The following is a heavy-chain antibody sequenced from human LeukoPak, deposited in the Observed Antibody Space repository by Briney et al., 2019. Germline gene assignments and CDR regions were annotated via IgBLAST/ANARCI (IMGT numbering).Heavy chain of an antibody. CDR3: ARGLGDYYDTSGYYYAVPAH. J-gene: IGHJ4*02. D-gene: IGHD3-22*01. V-gene: IGHV1-8*01. CDR2: MNLNSGDT. CDR1: GYTFTTHD. Sequence: ASVKVSCKASGYTFTTHDITWVRQATGQEWMGWMNLNSGDTAYAQKFQGRVATTRDTSISTAYMELSSLRSEDTAVYYCARGLGDYYDTSGYYYAVPAHWGQGTLVTVSS.